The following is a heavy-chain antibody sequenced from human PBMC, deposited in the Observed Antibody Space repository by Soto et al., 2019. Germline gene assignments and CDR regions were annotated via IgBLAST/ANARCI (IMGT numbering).Heavy chain of an antibody. D-gene: IGHD2-15*01. CDR2: ISGSGGST. J-gene: IGHJ4*02. Sequence: GGSLRLSCAASGFTFSSYAMSWVRQAPGKGLEWVSAISGSGGSTYYADSVKGRFTISRDNSKNTLYLQMNSLRAEDTAVYYCAKDPQNEVVAATMGPYWGQGTLVTVSS. CDR1: GFTFSSYA. CDR3: AKDPQNEVVAATMGPY. V-gene: IGHV3-23*01.